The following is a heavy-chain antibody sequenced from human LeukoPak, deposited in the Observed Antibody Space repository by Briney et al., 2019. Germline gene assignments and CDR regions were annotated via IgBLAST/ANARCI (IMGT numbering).Heavy chain of an antibody. CDR3: ARFDSRRGFGEL. V-gene: IGHV1-18*01. CDR1: GYTSTSYG. J-gene: IGHJ4*02. Sequence: ASVKVSCKASGYTSTSYGISWVRQAPGQGLEWMGWISAYNGNTNYAQKLQGRVTMTTDTSTSTAYMELRSLRSDDTAVYYCARFDSRRGFGELWGQGTLVTVSS. D-gene: IGHD3-10*01. CDR2: ISAYNGNT.